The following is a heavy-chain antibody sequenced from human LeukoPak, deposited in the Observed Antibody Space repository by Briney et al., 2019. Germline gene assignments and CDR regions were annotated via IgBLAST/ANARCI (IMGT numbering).Heavy chain of an antibody. Sequence: SETLSLTCTVSGGSISSSSYYWGWIRQPPGKGLEWIGSIYYSGSTYYNPSLKSRVTISVDTSKNQFSLKLSSVTAADTAVYYCARLLASYSSGWPYYFDYWGQGILITVSS. CDR2: IYYSGST. D-gene: IGHD6-19*01. CDR1: GGSISSSSYY. CDR3: ARLLASYSSGWPYYFDY. V-gene: IGHV4-39*01. J-gene: IGHJ4*02.